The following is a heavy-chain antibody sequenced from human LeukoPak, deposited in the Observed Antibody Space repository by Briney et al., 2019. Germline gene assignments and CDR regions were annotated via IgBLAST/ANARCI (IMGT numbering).Heavy chain of an antibody. CDR3: ARQSRDGSKTRGYYFDY. Sequence: GESLKISCQVSGYIFTHYWIGWVRQMPGNGLESMGIIYPADSDTTYSPSFQGQVTISADKSISTVYLQWSSPKASDTAVYYCARQSRDGSKTRGYYFDYWGQGTLVTVSS. D-gene: IGHD3-10*01. J-gene: IGHJ4*02. V-gene: IGHV5-51*01. CDR1: GYIFTHYW. CDR2: IYPADSDT.